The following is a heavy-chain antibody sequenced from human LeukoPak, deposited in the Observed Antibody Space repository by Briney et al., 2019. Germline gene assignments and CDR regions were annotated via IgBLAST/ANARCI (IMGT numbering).Heavy chain of an antibody. V-gene: IGHV4-34*01. J-gene: IGHJ1*01. Sequence: SETLSLTCAVYGGSFSGYYWSWIRQPPGKGLEWIGEINHSGSTNYNPSLKSRVTISVDTSKNQFSLKLSSVTAADTAVYYCARASGSYYSEYFQHWGQGTLVTVSS. CDR2: INHSGST. D-gene: IGHD1-26*01. CDR1: GGSFSGYY. CDR3: ARASGSYYSEYFQH.